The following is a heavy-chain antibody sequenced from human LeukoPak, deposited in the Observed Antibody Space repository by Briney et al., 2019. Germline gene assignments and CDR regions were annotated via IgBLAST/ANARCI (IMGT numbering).Heavy chain of an antibody. J-gene: IGHJ4*02. CDR2: INSDGSST. V-gene: IGHV3-74*01. D-gene: IGHD1-1*01. CDR1: GFTSSSSW. CDR3: ARGSTDYFDY. Sequence: GGSLRLSCPASGFTSSSSWMHWVRQAPGKGLVWVSRINSDGSSTSYADSVKGRFTISRDNAKNTLYLQMNSLRAEDTAVYYCARGSTDYFDYWGQGTLVTVSS.